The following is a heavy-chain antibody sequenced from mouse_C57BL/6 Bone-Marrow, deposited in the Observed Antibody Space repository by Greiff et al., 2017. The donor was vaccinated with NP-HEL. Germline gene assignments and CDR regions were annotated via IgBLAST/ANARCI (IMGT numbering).Heavy chain of an antibody. CDR2: ISDGGSYT. V-gene: IGHV5-4*03. J-gene: IGHJ2*01. Sequence: EVKLVESGGGLVKPGGSLKLSCAASGFTFSSYAMSWVRQTPEKRLEWVATISDGGSYTYYPDNVKGRFTISRDNAKNNLYLQMSHLKSEDTAMYYCASSQLGQGYWGQGTTLTVSS. D-gene: IGHD4-1*02. CDR1: GFTFSSYA. CDR3: ASSQLGQGY.